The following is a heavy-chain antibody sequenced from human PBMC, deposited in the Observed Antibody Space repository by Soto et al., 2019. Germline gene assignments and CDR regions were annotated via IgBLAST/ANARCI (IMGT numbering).Heavy chain of an antibody. CDR1: GYTFTSYA. J-gene: IGHJ4*02. V-gene: IGHV7-4-1*01. CDR2: INTNTGNP. Sequence: ASVKVPCKASGYTFTSYAMNWVRQAPGQGLEWMGWINTNTGNPTYAQGFTGRFVFSLDTSVSTAYLQIVSLKAEDTAVYYCARDKGGSYVDYFDYWGQGTLVTVSS. CDR3: ARDKGGSYVDYFDY. D-gene: IGHD1-26*01.